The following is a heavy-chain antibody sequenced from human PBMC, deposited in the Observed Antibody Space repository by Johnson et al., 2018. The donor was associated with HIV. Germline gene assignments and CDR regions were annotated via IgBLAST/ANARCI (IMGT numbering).Heavy chain of an antibody. D-gene: IGHD2-21*02. CDR1: GVNFRPYP. V-gene: IGHV3-23*04. CDR2: ISGSGGSK. CDR3: AKVADPYGGGDCYSWLFAFDF. Sequence: VQLVESGGGLVQPGGSLKLSCAASGVNFRPYPMTWVRQAPGKGLEWVSAISGSGGSKYFADSLKGRFTISRHNSRNTLYLQMNSLRAEDTAIYYCAKVADPYGGGDCYSWLFAFDFWGNGTMVTVSS. J-gene: IGHJ3*01.